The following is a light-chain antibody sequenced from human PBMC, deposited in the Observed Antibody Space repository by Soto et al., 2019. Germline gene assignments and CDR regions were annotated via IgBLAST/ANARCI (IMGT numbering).Light chain of an antibody. J-gene: IGKJ1*01. V-gene: IGKV1-39*01. CDR1: QSISTY. CDR3: QQSYSNPKT. Sequence: DIQMTQSPSSLSASVGDRVTIRCRASQSISTYLNWYQKKPGKAPRLLIYGESSLQSGVPSRFSGSGSATDFTLTISSLQTEDFATYYCQQSYSNPKTFGQGTKVEIK. CDR2: GES.